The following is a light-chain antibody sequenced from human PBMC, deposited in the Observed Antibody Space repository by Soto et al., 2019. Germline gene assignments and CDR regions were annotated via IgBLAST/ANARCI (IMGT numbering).Light chain of an antibody. CDR3: QQYNNWWT. V-gene: IGKV3-15*01. Sequence: EIVLTQSPATLSVSAGGTVTLSCRASQSIRTNVAWYQQIPGQAPRLLVYGASTRATGVPARFSGSGSGIEFTLTISSLQSEDSAFYYCQQYNNWWTFGQGTKVESK. CDR2: GAS. CDR1: QSIRTN. J-gene: IGKJ1*01.